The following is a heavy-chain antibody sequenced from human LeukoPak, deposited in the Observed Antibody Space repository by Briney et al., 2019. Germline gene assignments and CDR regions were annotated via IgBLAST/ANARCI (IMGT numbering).Heavy chain of an antibody. CDR1: GYSISSGYY. V-gene: IGHV4-38-2*01. CDR2: IYHSGST. D-gene: IGHD3-10*02. J-gene: IGHJ5*02. CDR3: ARAVFRWCSGTPNWFDP. Sequence: SETLSLTCAVSGYSISSGYYWGWIRQPPGKGLEWIGSIYHSGSTCYNPSLKSRVTISVDTSKNQFSLKLSSVTAADTAVYYCARAVFRWCSGTPNWFDPWGQGTLVTVSS.